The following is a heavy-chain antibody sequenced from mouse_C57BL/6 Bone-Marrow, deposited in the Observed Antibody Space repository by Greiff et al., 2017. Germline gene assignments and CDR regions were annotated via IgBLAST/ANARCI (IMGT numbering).Heavy chain of an antibody. V-gene: IGHV1-80*01. CDR3: ARKTKGDYGAMDY. CDR1: GYAFSSYW. J-gene: IGHJ4*01. CDR2: IYPGDGDT. Sequence: QLQQSGAELVKPGASVKISCKASGYAFSSYWMNWVKQRPGQGLEWIGQIYPGDGDTNYNGKFKGKATLTADKSSSTAYMQLSSLTSEDSAVYFCARKTKGDYGAMDYWGQGTSVTVSS.